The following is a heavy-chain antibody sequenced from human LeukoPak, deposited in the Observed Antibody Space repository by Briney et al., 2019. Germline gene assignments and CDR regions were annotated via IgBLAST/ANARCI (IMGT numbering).Heavy chain of an antibody. CDR3: TTETAGVTIFGVVIM. Sequence: GGSLGLSCAASGFTFSNAWMSWVRQAPGKGVGWGGRIKSKTEGGATDYAAPVKGRFTISRDDSKNTLYLQMNSLKTEDTAVYYCTTETAGVTIFGVVIMGGQGTQVTVSS. CDR1: GFTFSNAW. CDR2: IKSKTEGGAT. D-gene: IGHD3-3*01. J-gene: IGHJ4*02. V-gene: IGHV3-15*01.